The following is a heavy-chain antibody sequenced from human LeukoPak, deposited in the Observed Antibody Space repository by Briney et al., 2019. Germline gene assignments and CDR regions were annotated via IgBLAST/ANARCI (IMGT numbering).Heavy chain of an antibody. Sequence: PSETLSLTCAVYGGSFSGYYWSWIRQPPGKGLEWIGEISHSGSTNYNPSLKSRATISVDMSKNQFSLKLSSVTAADTAVYYCARRALVKRGYSYGVDYWGQGTLVTVSS. J-gene: IGHJ4*02. CDR3: ARRALVKRGYSYGVDY. CDR2: ISHSGST. CDR1: GGSFSGYY. D-gene: IGHD5-18*01. V-gene: IGHV4-34*01.